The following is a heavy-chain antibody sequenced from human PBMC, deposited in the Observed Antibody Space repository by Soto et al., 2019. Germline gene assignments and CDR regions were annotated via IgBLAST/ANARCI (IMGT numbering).Heavy chain of an antibody. J-gene: IGHJ4*02. CDR2: TTQYGSGK. Sequence: EVQLVESGGGLVQPGGSLRLSCVASGLTFSSWMSWVRQAPGKGLEWVAMTTQYGSGKHYVDSVKGRFTISRDSAKNSMYLQMNSMTVEDTAMYYCASLDTAMIKTAGYWGQGTQVTVSS. V-gene: IGHV3-7*01. D-gene: IGHD5-18*01. CDR3: ASLDTAMIKTAGY. CDR1: GLTFSSW.